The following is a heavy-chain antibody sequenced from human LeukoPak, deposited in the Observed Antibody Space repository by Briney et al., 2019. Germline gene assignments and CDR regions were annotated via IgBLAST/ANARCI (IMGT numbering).Heavy chain of an antibody. CDR3: ARDEQQLVPRGMDV. CDR1: GRSISRYY. CDR2: IYTSGST. Sequence: SDPLSLTCTVSGRSISRYYWSWIRQPAGKGLEWIGRIYTSGSTNYNPSLKSRVTMSVDTSKNQFSLKLSSVTAADTAVYYCARDEQQLVPRGMDVWGQGTTVTVSS. V-gene: IGHV4-4*07. D-gene: IGHD6-13*01. J-gene: IGHJ6*02.